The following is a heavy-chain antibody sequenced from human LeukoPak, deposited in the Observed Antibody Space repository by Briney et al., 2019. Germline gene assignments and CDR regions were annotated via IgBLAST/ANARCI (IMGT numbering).Heavy chain of an antibody. J-gene: IGHJ4*02. CDR3: AKDTSATMIVGPFDY. Sequence: GGSLRLSCAASGFTFDDYAMHWVRQAPGKGLEWVSGISWNSGSIGYADSVKGRFTISRDNAKNSLYLQMNSLRAEDTALYYCAKDTSATMIVGPFDYWGQGTLVTVSS. CDR2: ISWNSGSI. V-gene: IGHV3-9*01. CDR1: GFTFDDYA. D-gene: IGHD3-22*01.